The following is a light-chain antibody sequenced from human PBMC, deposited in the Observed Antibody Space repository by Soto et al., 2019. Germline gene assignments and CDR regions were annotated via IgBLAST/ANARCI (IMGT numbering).Light chain of an antibody. Sequence: EIVLTQSPGTLSLSPGERATLSCRASQTISSNYLTWYQQKPGQAPRLLIYGASSMATGIPDRFSGGGSGTEFTLTISRLEPEDVAVYYCQQYGSSTTWTFGQGTKVEIK. J-gene: IGKJ1*01. CDR3: QQYGSSTTWT. CDR1: QTISSNY. V-gene: IGKV3-20*01. CDR2: GAS.